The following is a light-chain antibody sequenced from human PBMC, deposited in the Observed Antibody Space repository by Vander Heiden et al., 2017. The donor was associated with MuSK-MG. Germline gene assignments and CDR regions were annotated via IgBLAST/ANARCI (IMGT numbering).Light chain of an antibody. CDR1: QDINKY. J-gene: IGKJ4*01. V-gene: IGKV1-33*01. CDR3: QHDENLPLT. Sequence: DIQMTQSPSSLSASVGDTVTITCQANQDINKYLNWFQQKLGEAPKLLIYDASNLETGVPSRFSGSGSGTDFTFTISRLQPEDIATYYCQHDENLPLTFGGGTSVEIK. CDR2: DAS.